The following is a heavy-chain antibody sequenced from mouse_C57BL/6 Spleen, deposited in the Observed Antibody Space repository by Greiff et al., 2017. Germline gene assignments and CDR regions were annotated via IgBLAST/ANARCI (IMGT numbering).Heavy chain of an antibody. CDR3: ATIYYGYDEDY. D-gene: IGHD2-2*01. V-gene: IGHV1-76*01. Sequence: VQLQQSGAELVRPGASVKLSCKASGYTFTDYYINWVKQRPGQGLEWIARIYPGSGNTYYNEKFKGKATLTAEKSSSTAYMQLSSLTSEDSAVYFCATIYYGYDEDYWGQGTTLTVSS. J-gene: IGHJ2*01. CDR1: GYTFTDYY. CDR2: IYPGSGNT.